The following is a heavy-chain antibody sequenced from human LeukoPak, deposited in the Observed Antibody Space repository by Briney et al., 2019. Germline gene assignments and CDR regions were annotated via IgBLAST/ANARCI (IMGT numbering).Heavy chain of an antibody. V-gene: IGHV3-30*18. J-gene: IGHJ4*02. CDR1: GFTFSSYG. Sequence: GGSLRLSCAASGFTFSSYGMHWVRQAPGKGLEWVAVISYDGSNKYYADSVKGRFTISRDNSKNTLYLQMNSLRAEDTAGYYCAKDRRQQPGATYFDYWGQGTLVTVSS. CDR2: ISYDGSNK. D-gene: IGHD6-13*01. CDR3: AKDRRQQPGATYFDY.